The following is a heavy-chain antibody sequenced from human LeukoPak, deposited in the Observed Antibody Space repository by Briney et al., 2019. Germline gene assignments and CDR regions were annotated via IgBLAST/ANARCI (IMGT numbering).Heavy chain of an antibody. V-gene: IGHV1-2*02. D-gene: IGHD2-2*01. J-gene: IGHJ5*02. CDR1: GYTFTGYY. Sequence: GASVKVSCKASGYTFTGYYIHWVRQAPGQGLEWMGWINPNSSDTHYAQKFQGRVTMTRDTSITTAYMDLNSLISDDTAVYYCARVQYQLLFEGNWFDPWGQGTLVTVSS. CDR2: INPNSSDT. CDR3: ARVQYQLLFEGNWFDP.